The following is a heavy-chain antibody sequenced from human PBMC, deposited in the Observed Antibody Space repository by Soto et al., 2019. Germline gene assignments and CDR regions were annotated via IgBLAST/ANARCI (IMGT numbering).Heavy chain of an antibody. V-gene: IGHV1-46*01. CDR1: GYTFANFY. D-gene: IGHD4-17*01. Sequence: QVQLVQSGAEVKKSGAAVKLSCKASGYTFANFYIHWVRQAPGQGPEWVGMINPNGGATNYAERFRGTVSMTRDMSTNTVFMELSGLRSDDTAVFYCARSRQEASFITSYGWFDPWGQGTLVTVSS. CDR3: ARSRQEASFITSYGWFDP. CDR2: INPNGGAT. J-gene: IGHJ5*02.